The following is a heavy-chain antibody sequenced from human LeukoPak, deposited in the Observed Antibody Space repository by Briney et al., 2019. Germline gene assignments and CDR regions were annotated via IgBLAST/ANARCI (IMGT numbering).Heavy chain of an antibody. CDR1: GGSFSGYY. V-gene: IGHV4-34*01. J-gene: IGHJ3*02. Sequence: PSETLSLTCAVYGGSFSGYYWSWIRQPPGKGLEWIGEINHSGSTNYNPSLKSRVTISVDTSKNQFSLKLSSVTAADTAVYYCARMRYYYDSSGYPDAFDIWGQGTMVTVSS. CDR2: INHSGST. D-gene: IGHD3-22*01. CDR3: ARMRYYYDSSGYPDAFDI.